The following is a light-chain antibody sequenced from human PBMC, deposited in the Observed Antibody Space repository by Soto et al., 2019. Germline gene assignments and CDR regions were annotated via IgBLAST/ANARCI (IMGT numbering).Light chain of an antibody. V-gene: IGKV3-20*01. Sequence: EIVLTQSPGTLSLSPGERATLSCRASQSVGSRYLAWYQLKLGQAPRLLIYGASSRATGIPDRFSGSGSGTDFTLTISRLEPEDFAVYYCQQYGSTPRTFGQGTKVDIK. CDR3: QQYGSTPRT. CDR2: GAS. J-gene: IGKJ1*01. CDR1: QSVGSRY.